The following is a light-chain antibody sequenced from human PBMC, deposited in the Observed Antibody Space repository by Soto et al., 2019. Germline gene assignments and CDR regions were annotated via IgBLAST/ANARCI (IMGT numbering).Light chain of an antibody. V-gene: IGLV2-14*01. J-gene: IGLJ3*02. CDR1: SSDVGGYNY. CDR3: SSYTSSSTHWV. Sequence: QSALTQPASVSGSPGQSITISCTGTSSDVGGYNYVSWYQQHPGTAPKLMIYEVSNRPSGVSNRFSGSKSGNTASLTISALQAEDEADYACSSYTSSSTHWVFGGGPQLTVL. CDR2: EVS.